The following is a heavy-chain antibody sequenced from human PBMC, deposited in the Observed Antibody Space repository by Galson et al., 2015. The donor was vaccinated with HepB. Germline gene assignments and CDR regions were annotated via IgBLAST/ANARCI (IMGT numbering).Heavy chain of an antibody. J-gene: IGHJ3*02. CDR3: AREGYGGIDAFDI. D-gene: IGHD4-23*01. V-gene: IGHV1-18*01. Sequence: TSFAQNLQVRVTLTTDTSSNTAYMELRSLRPDDTALYYCAREGYGGIDAFDIWGQGTMVIVSS. CDR2: T.